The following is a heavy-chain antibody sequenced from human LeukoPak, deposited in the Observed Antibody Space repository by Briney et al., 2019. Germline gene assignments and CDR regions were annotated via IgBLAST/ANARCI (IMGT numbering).Heavy chain of an antibody. CDR3: ASTHYYDSSGSFDY. CDR2: ISSSGSTI. J-gene: IGHJ4*02. D-gene: IGHD3-22*01. V-gene: IGHV3-48*03. Sequence: GGSLRLSCAASGFTFSSYEMNWVRQAPGKGLEWVSYISSSGSTIYYADSVKVRFAISRDNAKNSLYLQMNSLRAEDTAVYYCASTHYYDSSGSFDYWGQGTLVTVSS. CDR1: GFTFSSYE.